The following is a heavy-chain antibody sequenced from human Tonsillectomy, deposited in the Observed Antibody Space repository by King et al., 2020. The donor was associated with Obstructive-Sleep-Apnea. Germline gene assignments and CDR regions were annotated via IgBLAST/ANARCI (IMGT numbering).Heavy chain of an antibody. V-gene: IGHV3-33*06. D-gene: IGHD3-22*01. J-gene: IGHJ6*02. CDR1: GFTFSSYG. CDR3: AKEKRSGYYDSSGYSYYYYGMDV. Sequence: VQLVESGGGVVQPGRSLRLSCAASGFTFSSYGMHWVRQAPGKGLEWVAVIWYDVSNKYYADSVKGRFTISRDNSKNTLYLQMNSLRAEDTAVYYCAKEKRSGYYDSSGYSYYYYGMDVWGQGTTVTVSS. CDR2: IWYDVSNK.